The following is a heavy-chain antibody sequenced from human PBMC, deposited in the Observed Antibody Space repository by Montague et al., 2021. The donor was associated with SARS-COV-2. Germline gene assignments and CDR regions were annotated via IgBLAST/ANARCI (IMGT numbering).Heavy chain of an antibody. CDR2: IYYSGST. Sequence: SETLSLTCTVSGGSISSSRYYWGWIRQPPGKGLEWIGYIYYSGSTYYNPSLKSRVTISVDTSKNQLSLKLSSVTAADTAVYYCARLEAILTGYYNWFDPWGQGTLVTVSS. J-gene: IGHJ5*02. CDR1: GGSISSSRYY. D-gene: IGHD3-9*01. CDR3: ARLEAILTGYYNWFDP. V-gene: IGHV4-39*01.